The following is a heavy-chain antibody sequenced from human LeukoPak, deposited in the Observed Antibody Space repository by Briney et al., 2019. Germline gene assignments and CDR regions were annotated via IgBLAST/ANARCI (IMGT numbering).Heavy chain of an antibody. Sequence: SETLSLTCTVSGGSISSGDYYWSWIRQPPGKGLEWIGYIYYSGSTYYNPSLKSRVTISVDTSKNQFSLKLSSVTAADTAVYYCARDSDDFWSGYPEYWGQGTLVTVSS. D-gene: IGHD3-3*01. CDR2: IYYSGST. CDR1: GGSISSGDYY. J-gene: IGHJ4*02. V-gene: IGHV4-30-4*08. CDR3: ARDSDDFWSGYPEY.